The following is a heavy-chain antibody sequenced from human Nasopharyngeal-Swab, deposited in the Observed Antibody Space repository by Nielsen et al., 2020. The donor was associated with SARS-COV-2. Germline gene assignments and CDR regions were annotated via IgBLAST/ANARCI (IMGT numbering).Heavy chain of an antibody. V-gene: IGHV4-39*01. Sequence: GSLRLSCTVSDGSISSSSYYWGWIRQPPGKGLEWIGSIYYSRSTYYNPSLKGRVTISVDTSKNQFSLKLSSVTAADTAVYYCARFPTGSYYHRRGGFDYWGQGTLVTVSS. CDR2: IYYSRST. D-gene: IGHD1-26*01. CDR3: ARFPTGSYYHRRGGFDY. CDR1: DGSISSSSYY. J-gene: IGHJ4*02.